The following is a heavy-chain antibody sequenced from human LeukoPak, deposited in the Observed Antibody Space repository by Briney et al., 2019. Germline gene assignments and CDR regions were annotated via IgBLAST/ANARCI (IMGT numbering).Heavy chain of an antibody. V-gene: IGHV4-31*03. CDR2: IYYSGST. Sequence: SETLSLTCTVSGGSISSGGYYWSWIRQHPGKGLEWIVYIYYSGSTYYNPSLKSRVTISVDTSKNQFSLKLSSVTAADTAVYYCARTEAAQNDAFDIWGQGTMVTVSS. J-gene: IGHJ3*02. D-gene: IGHD2-15*01. CDR1: GGSISSGGYY. CDR3: ARTEAAQNDAFDI.